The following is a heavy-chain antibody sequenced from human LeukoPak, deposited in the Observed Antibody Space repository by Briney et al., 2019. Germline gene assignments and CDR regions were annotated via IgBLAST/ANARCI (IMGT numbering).Heavy chain of an antibody. CDR3: AREQIRGWYGNYYYGMDV. CDR2: INPDSGGT. CDR1: GYTFTDYY. D-gene: IGHD6-19*01. V-gene: IGHV1-2*02. J-gene: IGHJ6*02. Sequence: ASVKVSCKASGYTFTDYYMHWVRQAPGQGLEWMVWINPDSGGTNYAQKFQGRVTMTRDTSISTAYMELSRLRSDDTAVYYCAREQIRGWYGNYYYGMDVWGQGTTVTVSS.